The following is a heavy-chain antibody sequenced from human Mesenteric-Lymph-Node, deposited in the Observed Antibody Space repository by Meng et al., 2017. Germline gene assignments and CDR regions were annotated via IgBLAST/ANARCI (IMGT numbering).Heavy chain of an antibody. Sequence: LQGAGPGLVKPSGTLPLTFGVSGVSICGKIRWTWVRQPPGKGLEWIGDIDDSGSTNYNPSLNSRISISLDKSKNHFSLKVNSVTAADTAVYYCARGKQDAWELLAYWGQGALVTVSS. CDR1: GVSICGKIR. D-gene: IGHD1-26*01. CDR2: IDDSGST. V-gene: IGHV4-4*02. J-gene: IGHJ4*02. CDR3: ARGKQDAWELLAY.